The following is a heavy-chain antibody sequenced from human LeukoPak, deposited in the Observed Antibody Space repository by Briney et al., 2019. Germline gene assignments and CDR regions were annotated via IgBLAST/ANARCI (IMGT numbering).Heavy chain of an antibody. CDR2: TYYSGTT. D-gene: IGHD6-13*01. CDR3: ARDRIAAAATEY. V-gene: IGHV4-31*03. J-gene: IGHJ4*02. CDR1: GGSISSGGYY. Sequence: SQTLSLTCTVSGGSISSGGYYWSWIRQHPEKGLEWIGYTYYSGTTYYNPSLKSRVTISVDTSKNQFSLKLSSVTAADTAVYYCARDRIAAAATEYWGQGTLVTVSS.